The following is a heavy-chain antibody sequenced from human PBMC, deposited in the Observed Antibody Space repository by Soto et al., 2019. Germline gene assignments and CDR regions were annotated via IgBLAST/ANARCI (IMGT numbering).Heavy chain of an antibody. V-gene: IGHV3-23*01. CDR2: ISGSGGST. D-gene: IGHD2-15*01. Sequence: GGSLRFSCAASGFTFSSYAMSWVRQAPGKGLEWVSAISGSGGSTYYADSVKGRFTISRDNSKNTLYLQMNSLRAEDTAVYYCAKDLRFYDATFDRDAFDIWGQGTMVTVSS. CDR3: AKDLRFYDATFDRDAFDI. J-gene: IGHJ3*02. CDR1: GFTFSSYA.